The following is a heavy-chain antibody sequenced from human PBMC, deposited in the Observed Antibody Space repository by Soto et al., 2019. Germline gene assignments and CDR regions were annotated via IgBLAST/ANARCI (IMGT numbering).Heavy chain of an antibody. Sequence: SVKVSCKASGGTFSSYAISWVRQAPGQGLEWMGGIIPIFGTANYAQKFQGRVTITADESTSTAYMELSSLRSEDTAVYYCASPLTMVRGVIPSAPDYYGMDVWGQGTTVTVSS. CDR3: ASPLTMVRGVIPSAPDYYGMDV. CDR1: GGTFSSYA. V-gene: IGHV1-69*13. CDR2: IIPIFGTA. J-gene: IGHJ6*02. D-gene: IGHD3-10*01.